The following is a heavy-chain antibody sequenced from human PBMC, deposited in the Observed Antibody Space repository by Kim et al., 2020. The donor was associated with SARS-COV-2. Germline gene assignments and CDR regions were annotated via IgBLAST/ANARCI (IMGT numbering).Heavy chain of an antibody. CDR2: INTNTGNP. CDR1: GYTFTNYA. D-gene: IGHD2-8*01. CDR3: ARDMLRGQLAVLDY. Sequence: ASVKVSCKTSGYTFTNYAVNWVRQAPGQGLEWMGWINTNTGNPTYAQGFTGRFVFSLDTSVSTSYLQISSLKADDTAVYYCARDMLRGQLAVLDYWGQGTLVTVSS. J-gene: IGHJ4*02. V-gene: IGHV7-4-1*02.